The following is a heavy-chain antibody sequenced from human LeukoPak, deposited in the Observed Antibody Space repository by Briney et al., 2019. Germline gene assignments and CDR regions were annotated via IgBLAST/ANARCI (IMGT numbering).Heavy chain of an antibody. CDR1: GFSFTDYY. Sequence: GGSLRLSCATSGFSFTDYYLTWIRQAPGKGLEWVSYISGNGRNMYYADSVKGRFTISTDSAKSSLYLQMNSLRAEDTAVYYCARRCISTSCYIYWGQGTLVTVSS. V-gene: IGHV3-11*01. CDR2: ISGNGRNM. D-gene: IGHD2-2*02. CDR3: ARRCISTSCYIY. J-gene: IGHJ4*02.